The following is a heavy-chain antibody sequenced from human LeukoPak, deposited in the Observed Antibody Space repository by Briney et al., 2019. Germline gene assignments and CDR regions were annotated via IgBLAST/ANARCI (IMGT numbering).Heavy chain of an antibody. V-gene: IGHV3-9*01. J-gene: IGHJ5*02. CDR2: ISWNGDTI. D-gene: IGHD3-10*01. CDR1: GVTVSNTY. CDR3: SSTFGSGSYLHS. Sequence: QTGGSLRLSCAASGVTVSNTYISWVRQAPGKGLEWVSEISWNGDTIGYADSVKGRFIISRDNARRSLYLQMNSLRPEDTAFYYCSSTFGSGSYLHSWGQGTLVTVSS.